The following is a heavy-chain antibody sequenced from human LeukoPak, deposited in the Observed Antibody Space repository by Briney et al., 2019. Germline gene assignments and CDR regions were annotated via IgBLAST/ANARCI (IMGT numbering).Heavy chain of an antibody. Sequence: PGGSLRLSCAASGFTFSSYSMSWVRQAPGKGLEWVAVISYEETHQYYADSVKGRFTISRDNSENTLFLQMNSLRAEDTAIYYCARENLKTYSGSYWSAFDSWGQGTLVTVSS. D-gene: IGHD1-26*01. V-gene: IGHV3-30*03. CDR2: ISYEETHQ. J-gene: IGHJ4*02. CDR3: ARENLKTYSGSYWSAFDS. CDR1: GFTFSSYS.